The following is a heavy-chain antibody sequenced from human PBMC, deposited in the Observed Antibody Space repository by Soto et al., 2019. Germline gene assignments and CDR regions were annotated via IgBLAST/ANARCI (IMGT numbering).Heavy chain of an antibody. CDR1: GFTVSSNY. Sequence: EVQLVESGGGLVQPGGSLRLSCAASGFTVSSNYMSWVRQAPGKGLEWVSVIYSGGSTYYADSVKGRFTISRDNSKNTLYLQMNSLRAEDTAVYYCARVRGFLGYYYMAVWGKVTTVTVSS. D-gene: IGHD3-3*01. CDR3: ARVRGFLGYYYMAV. CDR2: IYSGGST. J-gene: IGHJ6*03. V-gene: IGHV3-66*01.